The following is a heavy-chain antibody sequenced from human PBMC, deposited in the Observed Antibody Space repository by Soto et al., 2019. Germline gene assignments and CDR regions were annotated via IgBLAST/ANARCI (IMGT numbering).Heavy chain of an antibody. CDR1: GYTFTSYG. V-gene: IGHV1-18*01. CDR3: ARPAAGTVWFDP. D-gene: IGHD6-13*01. J-gene: IGHJ5*02. CDR2: FSAYNGNT. Sequence: QVQLVQSGAEVKKPGASVKVSCKASGYTFTSYGITWVRQAPGPGLEWMGWFSAYNGNTNYAQKRQGRVTMTTDTYTSTSYMELRSLRSDDTAVYYCARPAAGTVWFDPWGQGTLVTVSS.